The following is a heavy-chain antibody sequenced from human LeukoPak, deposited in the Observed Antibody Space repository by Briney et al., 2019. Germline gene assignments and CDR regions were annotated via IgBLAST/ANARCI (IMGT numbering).Heavy chain of an antibody. V-gene: IGHV1-46*01. CDR2: INPSGGST. J-gene: IGHJ4*02. D-gene: IGHD3-22*01. CDR3: ARVRYVSGYPYCFDY. Sequence: ASVKVSCKASGYTFTSYYMHWVRQAPGQGLEWMGIINPSGGSTSYAQKFQGRVTMTRDTSTSTVYMELSSLRSEDTAVYYCARVRYVSGYPYCFDYWGQGTLVTVSS. CDR1: GYTFTSYY.